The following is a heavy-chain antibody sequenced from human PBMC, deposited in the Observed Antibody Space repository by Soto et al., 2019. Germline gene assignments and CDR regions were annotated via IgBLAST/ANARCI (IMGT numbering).Heavy chain of an antibody. V-gene: IGHV3-53*01. CDR1: GFTVSSNY. D-gene: IGHD2-21*02. J-gene: IGHJ3*02. CDR3: AREGDVADAFDI. CDR2: IYSGGST. Sequence: PGGPLRLSCTASGFTVSSNYMSWVRQAPGKGLEWVSVIYSGGSTYYADSVKGRFTISRDNSKNTLYLQMNSLRAEDTAVYYCAREGDVADAFDIWGQGTMVTVSS.